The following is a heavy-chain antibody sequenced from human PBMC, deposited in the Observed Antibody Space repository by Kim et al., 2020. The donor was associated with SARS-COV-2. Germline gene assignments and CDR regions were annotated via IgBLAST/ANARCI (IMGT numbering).Heavy chain of an antibody. V-gene: IGHV4-39*01. CDR3: AISFDGATAAAAGTSNWFDP. Sequence: SETLSLTCTVSGGSISSSSYYWGWIRQPPGKGLEWIGSIYYSGSTYYNPSLKSRVTISVDTSKNQFSLKLSSVTAADTAVYYCAISFDGATAAAAGTSNWFDPWGQGTLVTVSS. CDR2: IYYSGST. J-gene: IGHJ5*02. CDR1: GGSISSSSYY. D-gene: IGHD6-13*01.